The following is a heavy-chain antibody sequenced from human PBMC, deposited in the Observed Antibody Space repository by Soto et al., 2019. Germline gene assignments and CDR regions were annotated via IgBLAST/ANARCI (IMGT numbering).Heavy chain of an antibody. CDR1: GGTFSSYA. CDR3: ARDLNSDSSGYYPRSWYFAL. CDR2: LIHIFGTA. D-gene: IGHD3-22*01. Sequence: QVQLVQSGAEVKKPGSSVKVSCKASGGTFSSYAISWVRQSPGQGLEWMGGLIHIFGTANYAQKFQGRVTITADESTSTAYMELSSLTSEDTAVYYCARDLNSDSSGYYPRSWYFALWGRGTLVTVSS. V-gene: IGHV1-69*01. J-gene: IGHJ2*01.